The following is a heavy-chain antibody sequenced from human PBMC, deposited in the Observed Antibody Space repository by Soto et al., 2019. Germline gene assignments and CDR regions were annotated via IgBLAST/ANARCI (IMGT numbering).Heavy chain of an antibody. CDR2: IFHSGST. D-gene: IGHD3-22*01. J-gene: IGHJ4*02. Sequence: SETLSLTCAVSGASMSPYYWGWIRQSPGEGLEWIGYIFHSGSTTYNPSLKSRVTMSVDTSKKQFSLKLSSLTVTDTAIYYCVRAIGYYDSSGYYPYFDYCGRGTLVTVSS. V-gene: IGHV4-59*01. CDR1: GASMSPYY. CDR3: VRAIGYYDSSGYYPYFDY.